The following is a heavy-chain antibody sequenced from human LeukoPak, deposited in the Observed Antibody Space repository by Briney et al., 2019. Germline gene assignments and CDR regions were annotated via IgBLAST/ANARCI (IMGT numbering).Heavy chain of an antibody. D-gene: IGHD3-10*01. V-gene: IGHV1-18*01. CDR3: AMGYYGSGSYYPFDY. J-gene: IGHJ4*02. CDR2: ISAYNGNT. CDR1: GYTFTSYG. Sequence: GASVKVSCKASGYTFTSYGISWVRQAPGQGLEWMGWISAYNGNTNYAQKLQGRVTMTTDTSTSTAYMELSSLRSEDTAVYYCAMGYYGSGSYYPFDYWGQGTLVTVSS.